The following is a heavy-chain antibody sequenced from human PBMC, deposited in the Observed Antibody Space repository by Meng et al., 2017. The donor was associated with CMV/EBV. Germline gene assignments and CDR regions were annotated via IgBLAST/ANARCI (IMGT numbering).Heavy chain of an antibody. CDR1: GYTFTSYD. CDR2: MNPNSGNT. V-gene: IGHV1-8*03. CDR3: ARTGKKWELLPYYYYYGMDV. Sequence: ASVKVSCKASGYTFTSYDINWVRQATGQGLEWMGWMNPNSGNTGYAQKFQGRVTITRNTSISTAYMELSSLRSEDTAVCYCARTGKKWELLPYYYYYGMDVWGQGTTVTVSS. D-gene: IGHD1-26*01. J-gene: IGHJ6*02.